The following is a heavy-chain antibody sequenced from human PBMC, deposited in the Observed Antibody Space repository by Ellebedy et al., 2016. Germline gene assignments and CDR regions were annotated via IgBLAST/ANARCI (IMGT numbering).Heavy chain of an antibody. D-gene: IGHD4-11*01. J-gene: IGHJ4*02. CDR2: LNSNGGI. CDR3: ARWGDNYMNAYYFDY. Sequence: ASVKVSCXASGYTFTGYYMHWVRQALGQGLEWMGWLNSNGGIKYAQKFQGRVTMTRDPSISTAYMELRRLRSDDTALYYCARWGDNYMNAYYFDYWGQGTLITVSS. V-gene: IGHV1-2*02. CDR1: GYTFTGYY.